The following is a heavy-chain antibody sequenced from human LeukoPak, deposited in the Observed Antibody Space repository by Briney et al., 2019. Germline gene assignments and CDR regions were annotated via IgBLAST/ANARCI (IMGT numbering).Heavy chain of an antibody. CDR2: IYPGDSDT. CDR3: ATAPNGYYDFWSGYYSTPRQFDY. CDR1: GYSFTSYW. Sequence: GESLKISCKGSGYSFTSYWIGWVRQMPGKGLEWMGIIYPGDSDTRYSPSFQGQVTISADKSISTAYLQWSSLKASDTAMYYCATAPNGYYDFWSGYYSTPRQFDYWGKGTLVTVSS. V-gene: IGHV5-51*01. J-gene: IGHJ4*02. D-gene: IGHD3-3*01.